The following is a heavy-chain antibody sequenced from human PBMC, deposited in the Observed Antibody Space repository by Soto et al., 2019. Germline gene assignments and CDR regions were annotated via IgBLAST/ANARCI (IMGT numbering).Heavy chain of an antibody. CDR1: GGSISSGGYS. CDR2: IYHSGST. D-gene: IGHD5-12*01. Sequence: QLQLQESGSGLVKPSQTLSLTCAVSGGSISSGGYSWSWIRQPPGKGLEWIGYIYHSGSTYYNPSLKSRVTISVDRSKHQFSLTLSSVTAADTAVYYCARGRGERWLQFGYWYFDLWGRGTLVTVSS. J-gene: IGHJ2*01. CDR3: ARGRGERWLQFGYWYFDL. V-gene: IGHV4-30-2*01.